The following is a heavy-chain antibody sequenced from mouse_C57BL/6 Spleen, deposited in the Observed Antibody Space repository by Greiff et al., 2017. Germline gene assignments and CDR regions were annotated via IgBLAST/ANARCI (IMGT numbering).Heavy chain of an antibody. J-gene: IGHJ4*01. Sequence: EVQGVESGGGLVKPGGSLKLSCAASGFTFSSYAMSWVRQTPEKRLEWVATISDGGSYTYYPDNVKGRFTISRDNAKNNLYLQMSHLKSEDTAMYYCARDKSNYESYYAMDYWGQGTSVTVSS. CDR1: GFTFSSYA. CDR2: ISDGGSYT. V-gene: IGHV5-4*01. D-gene: IGHD2-5*01. CDR3: ARDKSNYESYYAMDY.